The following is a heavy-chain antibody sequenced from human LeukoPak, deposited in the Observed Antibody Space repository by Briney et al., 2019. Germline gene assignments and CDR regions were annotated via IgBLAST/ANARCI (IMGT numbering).Heavy chain of an antibody. D-gene: IGHD2-15*01. CDR2: ISSSSSTI. CDR1: GFTFCSYS. V-gene: IGHV3-48*01. Sequence: PGGSLRLSGAASGFTFCSYSMNWVRQAPGKGLEWVSYISSSSSTIYYADSVKGRFTISRDNAKNSLYLQMNSLRAEDTAVYYCARSYCSGGSCYLDYWGQGTLVTVSS. CDR3: ARSYCSGGSCYLDY. J-gene: IGHJ4*02.